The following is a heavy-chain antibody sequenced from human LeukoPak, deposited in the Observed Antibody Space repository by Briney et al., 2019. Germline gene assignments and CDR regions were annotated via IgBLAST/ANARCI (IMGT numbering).Heavy chain of an antibody. CDR2: IKQDGSEK. J-gene: IGHJ3*02. V-gene: IGHV3-7*01. CDR1: GFTFSSYW. D-gene: IGHD1-20*01. Sequence: PGGSPRLSCAASGFTFSSYWTSWVRQAPGKGLEWVANIKQDGSEKYYVDSVKGRFTISRDNAKNSLYLQMNSLRAEDTAVYYCARDYSITGTNGAFDIWGQGTMVTVSS. CDR3: ARDYSITGTNGAFDI.